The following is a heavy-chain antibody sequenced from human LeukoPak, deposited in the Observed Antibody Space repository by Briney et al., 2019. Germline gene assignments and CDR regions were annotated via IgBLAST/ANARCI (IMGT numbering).Heavy chain of an antibody. CDR3: ARGLPMDYYDSSGRPYYFDY. Sequence: ASVKVSCKASGYTFTSYGISWVRQAPGQGLEWMGWISAYNGNTNYAQKLQGRVTMTTDTSTSTAYMELGSLRSDDTAVYYCARGLPMDYYDSSGRPYYFDYWGQGTLVTVSS. CDR1: GYTFTSYG. D-gene: IGHD3-22*01. V-gene: IGHV1-18*01. CDR2: ISAYNGNT. J-gene: IGHJ4*02.